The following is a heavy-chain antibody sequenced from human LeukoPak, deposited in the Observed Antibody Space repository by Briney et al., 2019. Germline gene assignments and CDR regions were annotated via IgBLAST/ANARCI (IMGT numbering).Heavy chain of an antibody. Sequence: ASVKVSCKASGYRFNDYYIHWVRQAPGQGLGWMGWINPSTGGTNPAQKFRGRITMTRDTSISTAYMELSGLTSYHTAVYYCACGHATYRQYSGYGHYWGQGTLVTVSS. D-gene: IGHD5-12*01. CDR1: GYRFNDYY. V-gene: IGHV1-2*02. J-gene: IGHJ4*02. CDR3: ACGHATYRQYSGYGHY. CDR2: INPSTGGT.